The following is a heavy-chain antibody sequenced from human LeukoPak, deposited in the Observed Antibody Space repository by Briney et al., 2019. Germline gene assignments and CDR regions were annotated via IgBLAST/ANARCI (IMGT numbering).Heavy chain of an antibody. CDR1: GGTFSSYA. Sequence: ASVKVSCKASGGTFSSYAISWVRQAPGQGLEWVGGIIPIFGTANYAQKFQGRVTITADESTSTAYMELSSLRSEDTAMYYCAARTGTSGGMDVWGQGTTVTVSS. J-gene: IGHJ6*02. V-gene: IGHV1-69*13. CDR2: IIPIFGTA. CDR3: AARTGTSGGMDV. D-gene: IGHD2-8*02.